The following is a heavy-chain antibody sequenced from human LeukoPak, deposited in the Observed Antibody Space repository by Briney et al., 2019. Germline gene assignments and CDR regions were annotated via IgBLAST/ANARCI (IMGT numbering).Heavy chain of an antibody. CDR3: AKSVTGMQRWYFDL. V-gene: IGHV3-23*01. D-gene: IGHD7-27*01. CDR2: ISDSGGST. J-gene: IGHJ2*01. Sequence: PAGSLRLSCVASAFTFSSYAMSWVRQAPGEGLEWVSAISDSGGSTYYADSVKGRFTISRDNSKNTLYLQMNSLRAEDTVVYYCAKSVTGMQRWYFDLWGRGTLVTVSS. CDR1: AFTFSSYA.